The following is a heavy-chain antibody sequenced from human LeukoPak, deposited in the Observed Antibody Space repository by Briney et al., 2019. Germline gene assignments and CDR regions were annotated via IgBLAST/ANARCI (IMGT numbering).Heavy chain of an antibody. J-gene: IGHJ5*02. CDR2: INPNSGGT. CDR1: GYTFTGYY. Sequence: ASVKVSCKASGYTFTGYYMHWVRQAPARGLEWMGWINPNSGGTNYAQKFQGRVTVTRDTSISTAYMELSRLRPDDTAVYYCAREGTDIVVVGRGFDPWGQGTLVTVSS. D-gene: IGHD2-2*01. CDR3: AREGTDIVVVGRGFDP. V-gene: IGHV1-2*02.